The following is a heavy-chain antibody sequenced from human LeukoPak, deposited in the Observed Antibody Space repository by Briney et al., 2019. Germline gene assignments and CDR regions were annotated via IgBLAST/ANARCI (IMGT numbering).Heavy chain of an antibody. CDR3: VRDGGTNWYDP. V-gene: IGHV3-7*01. J-gene: IGHJ5*02. CDR1: GFSVSYYW. D-gene: IGHD3-16*01. Sequence: PGRSLRPSCAASGFSVSYYWMTWVRQAPGKGLEWVANIKQDGSEKTYVDSVKGRFTISRDNAKNSLYLQMNSLRVEDTAMYYCVRDGGTNWYDPWGQGTLVTVFS. CDR2: IKQDGSEK.